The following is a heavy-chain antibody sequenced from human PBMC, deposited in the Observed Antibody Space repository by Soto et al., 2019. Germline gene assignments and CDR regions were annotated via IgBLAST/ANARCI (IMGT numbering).Heavy chain of an antibody. V-gene: IGHV4-31*03. D-gene: IGHD6-13*01. J-gene: IGHJ4*02. CDR3: ARGKTVAAAGPFDY. Sequence: SETLSLTCTVSSGSISGGVYYCSWIRQHPGRGLEWIGYIFYSGNIHYNPSLKSRVTISGDTSKNQFSLKLRSVTAADTAVYYCARGKTVAAAGPFDYWGQGTLVSVSS. CDR2: IFYSGNI. CDR1: SGSISGGVYY.